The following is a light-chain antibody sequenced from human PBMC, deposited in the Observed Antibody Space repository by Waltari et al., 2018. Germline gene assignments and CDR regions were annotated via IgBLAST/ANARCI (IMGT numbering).Light chain of an antibody. CDR1: QSVTRY. Sequence: IVLTQSPATLSLSPGERATLSCRASQSVTRYLAWYQQKPGKAPRLIISDASNRAAGIPARFSGSGFETDFTLTISSLEPEDSAVYYCQQRSSWPSFGGGTKVEIK. V-gene: IGKV3-11*01. CDR2: DAS. CDR3: QQRSSWPS. J-gene: IGKJ4*01.